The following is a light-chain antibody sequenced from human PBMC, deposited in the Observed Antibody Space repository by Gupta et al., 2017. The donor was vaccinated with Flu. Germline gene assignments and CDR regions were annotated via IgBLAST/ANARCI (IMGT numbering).Light chain of an antibody. Sequence: DIVMTQSPDSLAVSLGERATIDCKSSKTIIYNHKNKNNLTWYQQKPGQPPKLHIYWASTRESGVPDRFSGSGSGTDFTLTISSLQAEDEAVDYCQQYYATPFTFGPGTKVEIK. CDR2: WAS. V-gene: IGKV4-1*01. CDR1: KTIIYNHKNKNN. CDR3: QQYYATPFT. J-gene: IGKJ3*01.